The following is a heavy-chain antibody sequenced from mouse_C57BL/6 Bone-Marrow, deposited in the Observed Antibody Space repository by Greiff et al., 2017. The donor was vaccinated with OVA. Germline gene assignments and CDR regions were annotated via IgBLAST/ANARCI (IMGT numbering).Heavy chain of an antibody. D-gene: IGHD2-2*01. Sequence: QVQLKESGPELVKPGASVKISCKASGYTFTDYYINWVKQRPGQGLEWIGWIFPGSGSTSYNEKFKGKATLTVDQSSSTAYMLLSSLTAEDSAVYFSAVYGYDWCAYWGQGTLVTVSA. CDR2: IFPGSGST. V-gene: IGHV1-75*01. CDR1: GYTFTDYY. J-gene: IGHJ3*01. CDR3: AVYGYDWCAY.